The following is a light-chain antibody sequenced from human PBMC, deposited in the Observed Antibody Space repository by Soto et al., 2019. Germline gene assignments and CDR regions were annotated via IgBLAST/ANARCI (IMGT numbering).Light chain of an antibody. Sequence: DIQMTQSPSTLSASVGDRVTITCRASQIISSWLAWYQQKPGKAPNLLIYNASSLESGVPSRFSGSVSGTEFTLTIRRLKPDDFETYYFQQYNRYPLTFGGGTKVEIK. V-gene: IGKV1-5*03. CDR1: QIISSW. CDR2: NAS. CDR3: QQYNRYPLT. J-gene: IGKJ4*01.